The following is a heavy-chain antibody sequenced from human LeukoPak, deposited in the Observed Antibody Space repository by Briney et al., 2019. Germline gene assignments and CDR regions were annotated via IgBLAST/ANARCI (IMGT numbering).Heavy chain of an antibody. CDR2: ISYDGSNK. D-gene: IGHD1-26*01. CDR1: GFTFSSYA. J-gene: IGHJ4*02. Sequence: PGRSLRLSCAASGFTFSSYAMHWVRQAPGKGLEWVAVISYDGSNKYYADSVKGRFTISRDNSKNTLYLQMNSLRAEDTAVYYCAKDSVYSGSYQSYFDYWGQGTLVTVSS. V-gene: IGHV3-30*04. CDR3: AKDSVYSGSYQSYFDY.